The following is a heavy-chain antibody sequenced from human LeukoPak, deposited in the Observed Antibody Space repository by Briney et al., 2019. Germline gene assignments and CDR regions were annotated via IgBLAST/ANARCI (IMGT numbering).Heavy chain of an antibody. V-gene: IGHV3-23*01. Sequence: GGSLRLSCAASGFTFSNYDMSWVRQAPGKGLEWVSGISGSGGSTYHADSVKGRLTISRDNSKNTLYLQMNSLRAEDTAVYYCAKELDSSGYFDYWGQGTLVTVSS. CDR3: AKELDSSGYFDY. J-gene: IGHJ4*02. D-gene: IGHD3-22*01. CDR1: GFTFSNYD. CDR2: ISGSGGST.